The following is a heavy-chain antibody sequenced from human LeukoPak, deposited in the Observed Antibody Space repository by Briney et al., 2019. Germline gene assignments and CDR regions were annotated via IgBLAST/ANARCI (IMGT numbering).Heavy chain of an antibody. D-gene: IGHD2-21*02. CDR1: GGSISSYY. CDR3: ARGVTLGGAHY. Sequence: PSETLSLTCTVSGGSISSYYWSWIRQPPGKGLEWIGYIYYSGSTNYNPSLKSRVTISVDTSKNQFSLKLSSVTAADTAVYYCARGVTLGGAHYWGQGTLVTVSS. J-gene: IGHJ4*02. V-gene: IGHV4-59*12. CDR2: IYYSGST.